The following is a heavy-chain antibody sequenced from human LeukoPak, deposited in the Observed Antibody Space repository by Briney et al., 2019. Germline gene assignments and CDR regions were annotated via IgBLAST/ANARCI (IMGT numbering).Heavy chain of an antibody. CDR2: SRNSQNI. V-gene: IGHV3-48*02. CDR1: GFAFSSSP. CDR3: ARDSAYAFDI. D-gene: IGHD1-26*01. Sequence: PGGSLRLSCAASGFAFSSSPMNWVRQAPGKGLEWVSYSRNSQNIYYAASVEGRFTISRDNAGNSLYLQMNSLRDGDTAVYYCARDSAYAFDIWGQGTKVTVSS. J-gene: IGHJ3*02.